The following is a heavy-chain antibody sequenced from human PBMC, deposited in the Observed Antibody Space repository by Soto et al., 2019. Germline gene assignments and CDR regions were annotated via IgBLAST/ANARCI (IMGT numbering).Heavy chain of an antibody. Sequence: EVRLVESGGGLVKPGGSLRLSCAASGFIFSSYNMNWVRQAPGEGLEWISSISSSGDYIFYADSVKGRFTISIDNAKNPLYLQLNSLRAEDTAVYYCAWEGYCYERTLHPPWFDAWGQGTLVTVSA. CDR2: ISSSGDYI. D-gene: IGHD5-18*01. J-gene: IGHJ5*02. V-gene: IGHV3-21*01. CDR1: GFIFSSYN. CDR3: AWEGYCYERTLHPPWFDA.